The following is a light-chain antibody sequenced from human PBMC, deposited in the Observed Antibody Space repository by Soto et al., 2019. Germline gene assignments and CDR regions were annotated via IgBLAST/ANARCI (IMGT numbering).Light chain of an antibody. CDR3: QQYNSYPWT. J-gene: IGKJ1*01. Sequence: IRVTQSSSTLSASVGDRATITCRASQSISSWLAWYQQKPGKAPKLLIYDASSLESGVPSRFSGSGSGTEFTLTISSLQPDDFATYYCQQYNSYPWTVGQGTKVDI. CDR1: QSISSW. V-gene: IGKV1-5*01. CDR2: DAS.